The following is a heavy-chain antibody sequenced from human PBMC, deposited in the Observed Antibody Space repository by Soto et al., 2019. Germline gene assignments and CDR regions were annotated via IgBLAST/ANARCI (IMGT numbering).Heavy chain of an antibody. CDR2: IYSSGNT. Sequence: PSETLSLTCSVSGGTISGCYWTWIRQPAGKGLEWIGRIYSSGNTKYNPSLQSRVTMSLDTSNNQFSLRLTSVTAADTAVYYCARGQRFSDWFDPWGQGTVVTVSS. V-gene: IGHV4-4*07. D-gene: IGHD3-3*01. CDR3: ARGQRFSDWFDP. J-gene: IGHJ5*02. CDR1: GGTISGCY.